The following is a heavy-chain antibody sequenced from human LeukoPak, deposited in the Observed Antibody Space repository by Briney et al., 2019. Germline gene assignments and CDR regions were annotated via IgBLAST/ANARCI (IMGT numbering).Heavy chain of an antibody. CDR1: GGSVSDYY. CDR3: ASRKLGNDY. CDR2: IYHTGST. D-gene: IGHD7-27*01. Sequence: SETLSLTCTISGGSVSDYYWSWIRQSPGKGLEWICYIYHTGSTSYSPSLKSRVTISADTSQNQFSLKLSSVTAADTAVYYCASRKLGNDYWGQGTLVTVSS. J-gene: IGHJ4*02. V-gene: IGHV4-59*02.